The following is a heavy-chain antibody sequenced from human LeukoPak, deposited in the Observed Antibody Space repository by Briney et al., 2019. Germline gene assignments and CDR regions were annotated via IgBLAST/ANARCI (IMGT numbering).Heavy chain of an antibody. D-gene: IGHD2-2*01. CDR2: IYYSGST. CDR1: GGSISSSSYY. J-gene: IGHJ6*02. V-gene: IGHV4-39*01. CDR3: ARVRLITSWKNVRYGMDV. Sequence: PSETLSLTCTVSGGSISSSSYYWGWIRQPPGKGLEWIGSIYYSGSTYYNPSLKSRVTISVDTSKNQFSLKLSSVTAADTAVYYCARVRLITSWKNVRYGMDVWGQGTTVTVSS.